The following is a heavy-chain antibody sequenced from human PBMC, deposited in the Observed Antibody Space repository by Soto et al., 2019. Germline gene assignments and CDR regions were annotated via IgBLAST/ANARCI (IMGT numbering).Heavy chain of an antibody. Sequence: QITSKESGPTLVKPTQTLTLTCTFSGFSLSTSGVGVGWIRQPPGKALEWLALIYWDDDKRYSPSLRSRLTISKDTSKNQVVLTMTNMDPVDTATYYCIQSRCGGDCLQSYASHYYYGMDVWGQGTTVTVSS. D-gene: IGHD2-21*02. CDR3: IQSRCGGDCLQSYASHYYYGMDV. CDR1: GFSLSTSGVG. V-gene: IGHV2-5*02. J-gene: IGHJ6*02. CDR2: IYWDDDK.